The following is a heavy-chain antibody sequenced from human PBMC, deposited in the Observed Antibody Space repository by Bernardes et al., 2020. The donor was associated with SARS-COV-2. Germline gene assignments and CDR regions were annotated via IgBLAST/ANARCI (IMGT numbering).Heavy chain of an antibody. CDR1: GGSVSSGSYY. Sequence: SETLSLTCTVSGGSVSSGSYYWSWIRQPPGKGLEWIGYIYYSGSTNYNPSLKSRVTISVDTSKNQFSLKLSSVTAADTAVYYCARVPQFWRTGGVEVYYYMDVWGKGTTVTVSS. J-gene: IGHJ6*03. V-gene: IGHV4-61*01. D-gene: IGHD2-8*02. CDR3: ARVPQFWRTGGVEVYYYMDV. CDR2: IYYSGST.